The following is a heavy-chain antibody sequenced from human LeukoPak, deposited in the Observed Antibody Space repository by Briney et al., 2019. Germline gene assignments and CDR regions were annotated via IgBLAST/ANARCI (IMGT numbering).Heavy chain of an antibody. D-gene: IGHD5/OR15-5a*01. Sequence: SGGSLRLSCAASGFTFSSYGMHWVRQAPGKGLEWVAVISYDGSNKYYADSVKGRFTISRDNAKNSLYLQMNSLRAEDTAVYYCAKDRGGTSVDWGQGTLVTVSS. CDR1: GFTFSSYG. J-gene: IGHJ4*02. CDR3: AKDRGGTSVD. V-gene: IGHV3-30*18. CDR2: ISYDGSNK.